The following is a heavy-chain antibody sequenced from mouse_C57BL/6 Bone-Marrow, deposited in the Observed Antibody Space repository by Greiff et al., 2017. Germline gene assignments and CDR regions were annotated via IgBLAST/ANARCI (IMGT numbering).Heavy chain of an antibody. V-gene: IGHV3-6*01. Sequence: EVQLVESGPGLVKPSQSLSLTCSVPGYSITSGYYWNWIRQFPGNKLEWMGYISYDGSNNYNPSLKNRISITRDTSKNQFFLKLNSVTTEDTATYYCARDRATMVTTENSFDYWGQGTTLTVSS. D-gene: IGHD2-2*01. J-gene: IGHJ2*01. CDR1: GYSITSGYY. CDR2: ISYDGSN. CDR3: ARDRATMVTTENSFDY.